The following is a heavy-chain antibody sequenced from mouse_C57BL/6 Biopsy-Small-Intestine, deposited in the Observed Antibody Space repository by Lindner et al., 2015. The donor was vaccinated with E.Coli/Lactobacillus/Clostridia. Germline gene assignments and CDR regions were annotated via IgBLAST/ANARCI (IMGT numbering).Heavy chain of an antibody. Sequence: VQLQESGGGLVQPKGSLKLSCAASGFSFNTYAMNWVRQAPGKGLEWVARIRIKSNNYATYYADSVKDRFTISRDDSESMLYLQMNNLKTDDTAMYYCVRDRDYFAYWGQGTTLTVSS. V-gene: IGHV10-1*01. J-gene: IGHJ2*01. D-gene: IGHD2-14*01. CDR1: GFSFNTYA. CDR2: IRIKSNNYAT. CDR3: VRDRDYFAY.